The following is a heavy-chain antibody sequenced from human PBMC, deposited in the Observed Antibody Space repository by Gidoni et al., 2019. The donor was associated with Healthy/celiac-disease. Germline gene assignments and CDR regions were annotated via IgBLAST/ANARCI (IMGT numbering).Heavy chain of an antibody. Sequence: QVQLVQSGAEVKKPGASVKVSCKASGYTFTSDDINWVRQSTGQGLEWMGWMNANSGNTGYAQKFQGRVTMTSNTSISTAYMELGSLRSEDTAVYYCARAPETTDDYWGQGTLFTVSS. CDR3: ARAPETTDDY. D-gene: IGHD4-17*01. CDR2: MNANSGNT. CDR1: GYTFTSDD. J-gene: IGHJ4*02. V-gene: IGHV1-8*01.